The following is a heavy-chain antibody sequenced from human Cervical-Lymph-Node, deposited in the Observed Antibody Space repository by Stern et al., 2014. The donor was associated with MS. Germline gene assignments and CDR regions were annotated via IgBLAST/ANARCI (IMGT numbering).Heavy chain of an antibody. V-gene: IGHV5-51*01. CDR3: ARQRYFDY. CDR1: GYTFTSYW. CDR2: IFPGGSDI. Sequence: VQLVQSGPEVKRPGESLKISCQASGYTFTSYWIGWVRQMPGKGLEWIAIIFPGGSDIRYSPSFQGQVTISAEKSSSTAYLQWNNLKASDTAIYYCARQRYFDYWGKGTLVTVSS. J-gene: IGHJ4*02.